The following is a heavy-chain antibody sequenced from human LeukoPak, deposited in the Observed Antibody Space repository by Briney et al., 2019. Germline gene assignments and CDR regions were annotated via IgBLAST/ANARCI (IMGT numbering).Heavy chain of an antibody. D-gene: IGHD1-26*01. CDR2: ISSSSSSTI. Sequence: GGSLRLSCAASGFTFSSYSMNWVRQAPGKGLEWVSYISSSSSSTIYYADSVKGRFTISRDNAKNSLYLQMNSLRAEDTAVYYCASLYSGSYTYFDYWGQGTLVTVSS. CDR1: GFTFSSYS. CDR3: ASLYSGSYTYFDY. V-gene: IGHV3-48*01. J-gene: IGHJ4*02.